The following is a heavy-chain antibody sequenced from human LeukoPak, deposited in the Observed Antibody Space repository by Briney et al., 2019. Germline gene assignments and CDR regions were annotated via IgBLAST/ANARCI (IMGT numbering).Heavy chain of an antibody. J-gene: IGHJ4*02. V-gene: IGHV4-59*02. CDR1: GASVSTSH. CDR2: LSYTGTT. Sequence: PSETLSLTCVVSGASVSTSHWNWIRQVPGKGLEWIGCLSYTGTTDYNPSLTGRVTISFGTSENQVSLKLRSVSAADTGVYYCSEGYFEPFAHWGQGARVTVSS. CDR3: SEGYFEPFAH. D-gene: IGHD2/OR15-2a*01.